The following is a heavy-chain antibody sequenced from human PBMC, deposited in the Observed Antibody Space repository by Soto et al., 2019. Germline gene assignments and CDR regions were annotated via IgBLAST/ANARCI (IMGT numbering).Heavy chain of an antibody. V-gene: IGHV1-18*01. J-gene: IGHJ5*02. CDR1: GYTFTSYG. D-gene: IGHD3-16*01. CDR2: ISAYNGNT. CDR3: ARGGGTFLINYDYIWGSYTWFDP. Sequence: QVQLVQSGAEVKKPGASVKVSCKASGYTFTSYGISWVRQAPGQGLEWMGWISAYNGNTKYAQKLQGRVTMTTDTAPGKSHSGLRRLRSDDTALYYWARGGGTFLINYDYIWGSYTWFDPWGQGTLVTVSS.